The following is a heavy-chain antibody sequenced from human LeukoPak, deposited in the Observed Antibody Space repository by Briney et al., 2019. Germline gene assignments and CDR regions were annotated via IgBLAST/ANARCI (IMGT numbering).Heavy chain of an antibody. CDR1: GGSISSYY. J-gene: IGHJ4*02. Sequence: SETLSLTCTVSGGSISSYYWSWIRQPAGKGLEWIGRIYTSGSTNYNPSLKSRVTMSVDTSKNQFSLKLSSVTAADTAVYYCARGLTHLGYCSSTSCRKKYYFDYWGQGTLVTVSS. V-gene: IGHV4-4*07. CDR3: ARGLTHLGYCSSTSCRKKYYFDY. D-gene: IGHD2-2*01. CDR2: IYTSGST.